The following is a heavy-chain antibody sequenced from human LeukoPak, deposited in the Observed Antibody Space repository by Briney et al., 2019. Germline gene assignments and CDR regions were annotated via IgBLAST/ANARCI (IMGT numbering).Heavy chain of an antibody. CDR2: ISYDGSNK. D-gene: IGHD2-21*02. J-gene: IGHJ4*02. CDR3: GKDFGRHFVVVTGSAVEY. Sequence: PGRSLRLSCAASGFTFSSYGMHWVRQAPGKGLEWVAVISYDGSNKYYADSVKGRFTISRDNSKNTLYLQMNSLRAEDTAVYYWGKDFGRHFVVVTGSAVEYWGQGTLVTLPS. V-gene: IGHV3-30*18. CDR1: GFTFSSYG.